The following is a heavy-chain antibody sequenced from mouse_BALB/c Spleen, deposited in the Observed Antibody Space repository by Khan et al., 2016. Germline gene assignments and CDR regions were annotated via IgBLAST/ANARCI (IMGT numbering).Heavy chain of an antibody. Sequence: VQLQQSGTVMARPGASVKMSCKASGYTFSSYWMHWVKQRPGQGLEWIGAIYPGTSDTTYNQKFKGKAKLTAVTSTSTAYMALSSLKKEDSAVYYCTPYGNYPIDYWGQGTSVTVSS. D-gene: IGHD2-1*01. V-gene: IGHV1-5*01. J-gene: IGHJ4*01. CDR1: GYTFSSYW. CDR2: IYPGTSDT. CDR3: TPYGNYPIDY.